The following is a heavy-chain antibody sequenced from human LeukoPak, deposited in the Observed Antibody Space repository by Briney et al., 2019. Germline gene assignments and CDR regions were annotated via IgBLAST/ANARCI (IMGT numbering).Heavy chain of an antibody. CDR3: ARDLTTVTTAYFHY. J-gene: IGHJ1*01. Sequence: GGSLRLSCAASGFTFSSYSMNWVRQAPGKGLEWVSSISSSSRYIYYADSVKGRFTISRDNAKNSLYLQMNTLRAEDTAVYYCARDLTTVTTAYFHYWGQGTLVTASS. CDR2: ISSSSRYI. CDR1: GFTFSSYS. V-gene: IGHV3-21*01. D-gene: IGHD4-17*01.